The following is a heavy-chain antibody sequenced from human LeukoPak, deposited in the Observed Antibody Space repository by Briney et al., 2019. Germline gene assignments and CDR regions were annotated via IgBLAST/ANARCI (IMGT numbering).Heavy chain of an antibody. CDR1: GFTFSSYD. Sequence: PGGSLRLSCAASGFTFSSYDMHWVRQPAGKGLEWVTAIAAAGDTYYPDTVKGRFTISRENAKNSLYLQMISLRVGDTAVYYCARGGDGFDPWGQGTLVTVSS. CDR2: IAAAGDT. CDR3: ARGGDGFDP. D-gene: IGHD3-16*01. V-gene: IGHV3-13*01. J-gene: IGHJ5*02.